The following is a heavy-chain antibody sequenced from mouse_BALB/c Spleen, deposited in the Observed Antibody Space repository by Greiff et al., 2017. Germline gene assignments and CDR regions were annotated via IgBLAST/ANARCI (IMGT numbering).Heavy chain of an antibody. D-gene: IGHD2-3*01. V-gene: IGHV2-9*02. CDR3: ARDRDGSLAY. CDR1: GFSLTSYG. J-gene: IGHJ3*01. Sequence: LVAPSQSLSITCTVSGFSLTSYGVHWVRQPPGKGLEWLGVIWAGGSTNYNSALMSRLSISKDNSKSQVFLKMNSLQTDDTAMYYCARDRDGSLAYWGQGTLVTVSA. CDR2: IWAGGST.